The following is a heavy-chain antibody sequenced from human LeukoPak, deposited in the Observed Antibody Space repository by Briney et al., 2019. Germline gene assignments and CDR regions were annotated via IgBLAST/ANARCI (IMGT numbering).Heavy chain of an antibody. D-gene: IGHD3-22*01. Sequence: SGTLSLTCAVSGGSISSSNWWSWVRQPPGKGLEWIGEIYHSGSTNYNPSLKSRVTISVDKSKNQFSLKLSSVTAADTAVYYCARVSGNYYDSSGSLGYWGQGTLVTVSS. V-gene: IGHV4-4*02. J-gene: IGHJ4*02. CDR3: ARVSGNYYDSSGSLGY. CDR1: GGSISSSNW. CDR2: IYHSGST.